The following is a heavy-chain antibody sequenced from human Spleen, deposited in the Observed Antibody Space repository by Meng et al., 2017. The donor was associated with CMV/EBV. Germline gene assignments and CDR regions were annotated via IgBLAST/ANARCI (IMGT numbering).Heavy chain of an antibody. V-gene: IGHV1-18*01. J-gene: IGHJ5*02. D-gene: IGHD4/OR15-4a*01. CDR3: ARLHLYGDNFHGWNDP. Sequence: ASVKVSCKASGYTFKNYGISWVRQAPGQGPEWMGWISGYYGNTEYARKFQGRVTLTQDTITTTAYMELRSLRLDDTAVYYCARLHLYGDNFHGWNDPWGQGTLVTVSS. CDR2: ISGYYGNT. CDR1: GYTFKNYG.